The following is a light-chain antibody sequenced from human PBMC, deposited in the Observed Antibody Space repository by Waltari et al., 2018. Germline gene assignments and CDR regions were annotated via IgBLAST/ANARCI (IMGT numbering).Light chain of an antibody. CDR1: SSDVGGYNY. CDR2: DVS. V-gene: IGLV2-14*03. Sequence: QSALTQPASVSGSPGQSITISCTGTSSDVGGYNYVSWYQQHPGKAPKLMIYDVSNRPSRGSKRFSSSKSGTTASLIISGLQAEDEADYYCSSYTSSSLYVFGRGTKVTV. J-gene: IGLJ1*01. CDR3: SSYTSSSLYV.